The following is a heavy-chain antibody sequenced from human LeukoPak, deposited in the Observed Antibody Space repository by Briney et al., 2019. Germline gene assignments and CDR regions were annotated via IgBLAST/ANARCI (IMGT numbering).Heavy chain of an antibody. J-gene: IGHJ4*02. CDR1: GFTFSSYW. Sequence: GSLRLSCAASGFTFSSYWMHWVRQAPGKGLVWVSRINSDGSSTSYADSVKGRFTISRDNAKNTLYLQMNSLRAEDTAVYYCARDREDIVVVVAATPLVWGQGTLVTVSS. CDR2: INSDGSST. CDR3: ARDREDIVVVVAATPLV. V-gene: IGHV3-74*01. D-gene: IGHD2-15*01.